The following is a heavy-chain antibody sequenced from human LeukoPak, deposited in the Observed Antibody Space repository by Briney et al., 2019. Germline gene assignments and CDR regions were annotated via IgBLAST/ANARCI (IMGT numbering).Heavy chain of an antibody. J-gene: IGHJ3*01. CDR2: IIPKYSAS. D-gene: IGHD3-3*02. CDR3: VRPDRIFGVPAAFDA. CDR1: GGSFSDYP. Sequence: ASVKVSCKASGGSFSDYPINWVRQAPGQGLEWLGGIIPKYSASNYAQAFQGRVTITADESTNTVYMEMSGLRPDDTAVYYCVRPDRIFGVPAAFDAWGQGTLVAVSS. V-gene: IGHV1-69*13.